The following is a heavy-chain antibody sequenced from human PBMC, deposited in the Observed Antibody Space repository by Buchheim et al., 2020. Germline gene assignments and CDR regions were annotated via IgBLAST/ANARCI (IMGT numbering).Heavy chain of an antibody. J-gene: IGHJ6*02. V-gene: IGHV3-30*18. CDR3: AKDQKYYYDSSGYPNYYYYYGMDV. Sequence: QVQLVESGGGVVQPGRSLRLSCAASGFTFSSYGMHWVRQAPGKGLEWVAVISYDGSNKYYADSVKGRFTISRDNSKNTRYLQMNSLRAEDTAVYYCAKDQKYYYDSSGYPNYYYYYGMDVWGQGTT. CDR1: GFTFSSYG. CDR2: ISYDGSNK. D-gene: IGHD3-22*01.